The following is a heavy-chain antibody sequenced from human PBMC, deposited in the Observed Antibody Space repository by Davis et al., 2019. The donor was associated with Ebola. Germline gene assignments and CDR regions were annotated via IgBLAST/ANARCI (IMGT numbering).Heavy chain of an antibody. CDR1: GFTFSSYS. V-gene: IGHV3-21*04. D-gene: IGHD5-12*01. CDR2: ISSSSSYI. Sequence: GESLKISCAASGFTFSSYSMNWVRQAPGKGLEWVSSISSSSSYIYYADSVKGRFTISRDNSKNTLYLQMNSLRAEDTAVYYCARVIGWLRSNDAFDIWGQGTMVTVSS. CDR3: ARVIGWLRSNDAFDI. J-gene: IGHJ3*02.